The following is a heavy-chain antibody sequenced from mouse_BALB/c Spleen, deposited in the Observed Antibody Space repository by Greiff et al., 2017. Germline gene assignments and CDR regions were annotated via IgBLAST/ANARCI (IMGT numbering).Heavy chain of an antibody. CDR2: IYPGDGDT. V-gene: IGHV1-80*01. CDR3: ARDRD. Sequence: VQLVESGAELVRPGSSVKISCKAYGYAFSSYWMNWVKQRPGQGLEWIGQIYPGDGDTNYNGKFKGKATLTADKSSSTAYMQLSSLTSEDSAVYFCARDRDWGQGTTLTVSS. D-gene: IGHD2-14*01. J-gene: IGHJ2*01. CDR1: GYAFSSYW.